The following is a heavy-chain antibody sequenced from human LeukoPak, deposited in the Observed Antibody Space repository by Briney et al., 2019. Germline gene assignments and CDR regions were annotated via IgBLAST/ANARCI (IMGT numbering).Heavy chain of an antibody. CDR1: GYSFTSYW. CDR2: IYPADSHT. D-gene: IGHD2-21*02. CDR3: ARSCNGDCYFHNWFDP. V-gene: IGHV5-51*01. Sequence: GESLKISCKGSGYSFTSYWIGWVRQMPGKGLEWVGIIYPADSHTKYNPSFQGQVTISVDRSINTAYLQWNSLKASDTAMYYCARSCNGDCYFHNWFDPWGQGTLVTVSS. J-gene: IGHJ5*02.